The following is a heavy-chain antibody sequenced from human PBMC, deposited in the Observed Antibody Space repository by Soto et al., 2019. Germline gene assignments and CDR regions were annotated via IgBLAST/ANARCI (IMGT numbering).Heavy chain of an antibody. Sequence: QVQLQQWGAGLLKPSETLSLTCAVYGGSFSGYYWNWIRQPPGKGLEWMGEINNSGSTNYNPSLKRRVTLSVDTSKNQFSLKLSSVTAADTAVYYCARGWGRIFDYWGQGTLVTVSS. CDR1: GGSFSGYY. J-gene: IGHJ4*02. D-gene: IGHD7-27*01. V-gene: IGHV4-34*01. CDR3: ARGWGRIFDY. CDR2: INNSGST.